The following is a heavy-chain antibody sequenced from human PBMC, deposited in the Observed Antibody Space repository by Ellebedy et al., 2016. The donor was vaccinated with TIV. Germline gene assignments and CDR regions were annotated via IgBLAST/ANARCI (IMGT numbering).Heavy chain of an antibody. CDR3: ARPSYQLLSYYFDS. Sequence: GESLKISCAASGLTFSNSGMHWVRQAPGKGLEWVTFIRYDGSYKTYADSVKGRFTISRDNSKNTLYLQMSSLRAEDTAVNYCARPSYQLLSYYFDSWGQGTLVTVSS. J-gene: IGHJ4*02. V-gene: IGHV3-30*02. CDR2: IRYDGSYK. D-gene: IGHD2-2*01. CDR1: GLTFSNSG.